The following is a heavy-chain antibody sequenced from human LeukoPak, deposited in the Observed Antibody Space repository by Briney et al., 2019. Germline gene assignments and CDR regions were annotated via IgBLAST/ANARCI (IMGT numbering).Heavy chain of an antibody. J-gene: IGHJ4*02. V-gene: IGHV4-39*01. CDR1: GGSISSSSYY. Sequence: SETLSLTCTVSGGSISSSSYYWGWIRQPPGKGLEWIGSIYYSGSTYYNPSLKSRVTISVDTSKNQFSLKRSSVTAADTLVYYCASTYRTRGYTYGYFDNWGQGTLVTVSS. CDR3: ASTYRTRGYTYGYFDN. D-gene: IGHD5-18*01. CDR2: IYYSGST.